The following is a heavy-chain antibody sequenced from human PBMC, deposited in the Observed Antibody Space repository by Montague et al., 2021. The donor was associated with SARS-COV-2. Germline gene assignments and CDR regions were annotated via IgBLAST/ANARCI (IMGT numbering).Heavy chain of an antibody. CDR3: ARHKSFDWLLIPMVGYYCMDV. CDR1: GGSISSYY. J-gene: IGHJ6*02. V-gene: IGHV4-59*08. CDR2: IYYSGST. Sequence: SETLSLTCTVSGGSISSYYWSWIRQPPGKGLELIGYIYYSGSTNYNPSLKSRVTISVDTSKNQFSLTLSTVTAADTAVYYCARHKSFDWLLIPMVGYYCMDVWGQGTTVTVSS. D-gene: IGHD3-9*01.